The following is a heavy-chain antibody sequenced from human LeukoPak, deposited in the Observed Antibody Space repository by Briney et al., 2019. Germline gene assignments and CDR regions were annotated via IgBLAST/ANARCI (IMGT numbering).Heavy chain of an antibody. CDR1: GGSISSGGYS. CDR3: ASLYYYDSSGYLFDY. CDR2: IYYSGST. D-gene: IGHD3-22*01. V-gene: IGHV4-31*11. J-gene: IGHJ4*02. Sequence: SQTLSLTCAVSGGSISSGGYSWSWIRQHPGKGLEWIGYIYYSGSTYYNPSLKSRVTISVDTSKNQFSLKLSSVTAADTAVYYCASLYYYDSSGYLFDYWGQGTLVTVSS.